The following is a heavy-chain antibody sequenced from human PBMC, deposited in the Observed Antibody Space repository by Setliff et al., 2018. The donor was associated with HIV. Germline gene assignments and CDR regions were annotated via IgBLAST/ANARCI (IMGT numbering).Heavy chain of an antibody. CDR1: GDSISSSYY. J-gene: IGHJ6*03. CDR2: IYYSGST. CDR3: ARGGSGSYLPSYYYYYYMDV. Sequence: SETLSLTCTVSGDSISSSYYWTWIRQPPGKGLEWIGYIYYSGSTNYNPSLRSRVTISVDTSKNQFSLKLSSVTAADTAVYYCARGGSGSYLPSYYYYYYMDVWGKGTTVTVSS. V-gene: IGHV4-59*01. D-gene: IGHD1-26*01.